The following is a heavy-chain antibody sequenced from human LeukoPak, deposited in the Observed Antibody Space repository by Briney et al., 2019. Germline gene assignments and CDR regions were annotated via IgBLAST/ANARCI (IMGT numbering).Heavy chain of an antibody. D-gene: IGHD4-17*01. J-gene: IGHJ6*03. Sequence: SETLSLTCAVYGGSFSGYYWSWIRQPPGKGLEWIGEINHSGSTNYNPSLKSRVTISVDTSKNQFSLKLSSVTAADTAVYYCARGKGGYGAPKHGSYYYYYMDVWGKGTTVTVSS. CDR1: GGSFSGYY. CDR2: INHSGST. CDR3: ARGKGGYGAPKHGSYYYYYMDV. V-gene: IGHV4-34*01.